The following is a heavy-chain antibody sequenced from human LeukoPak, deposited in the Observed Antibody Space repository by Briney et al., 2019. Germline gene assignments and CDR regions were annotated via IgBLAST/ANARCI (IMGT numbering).Heavy chain of an antibody. Sequence: GASVKVSCKASGYTFTSYYMHWVRQAPGQGLEWMGIINPSGGSTSYAQKFQGRVTMTRDMSTSTVYMELSSLRSEDTAVYYCYASNVEVPAAYFDYWGRETLVTVSS. CDR2: INPSGGST. CDR3: YASNVEVPAAYFDY. J-gene: IGHJ4*02. CDR1: GYTFTSYY. V-gene: IGHV1-46*01. D-gene: IGHD2-2*01.